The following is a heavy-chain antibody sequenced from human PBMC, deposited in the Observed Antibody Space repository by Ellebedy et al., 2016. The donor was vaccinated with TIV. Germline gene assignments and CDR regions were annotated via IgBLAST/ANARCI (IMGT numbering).Heavy chain of an antibody. CDR2: IYYSGST. CDR1: GGSISSYY. J-gene: IGHJ6*03. V-gene: IGHV4-59*13. CDR3: ARHNHCSSTSCYKGPYYYYYMDV. D-gene: IGHD2-2*02. Sequence: SETLSLXXTVSGGSISSYYWSWIRQPPGKGLEWIGYIYYSGSTNYNPSLKSRVTISVDTSKNQFSLKLSSMTAADTAVYYCARHNHCSSTSCYKGPYYYYYMDVWGKGTTVTVSS.